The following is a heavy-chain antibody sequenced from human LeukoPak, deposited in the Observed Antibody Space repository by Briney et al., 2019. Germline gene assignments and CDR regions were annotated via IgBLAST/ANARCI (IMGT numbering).Heavy chain of an antibody. Sequence: PGGSLRLSCAASGFTFSGYAMSWVRQAPGKGLEWVSAIGASGGSPYYADSVKGRFIISRDNSKNTLYLQMDGLRPEDTAVYYCAKDRLLNCRGDCYIFDYWGQGTVVTVSS. D-gene: IGHD2-21*02. J-gene: IGHJ4*02. CDR3: AKDRLLNCRGDCYIFDY. V-gene: IGHV3-23*01. CDR2: IGASGGSP. CDR1: GFTFSGYA.